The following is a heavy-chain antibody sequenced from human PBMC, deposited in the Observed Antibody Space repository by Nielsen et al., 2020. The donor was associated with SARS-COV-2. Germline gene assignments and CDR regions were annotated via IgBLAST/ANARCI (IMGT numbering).Heavy chain of an antibody. Sequence: GESLKISCVASGFYFGYYAMSWVRQAPWPGLEWVSASSGTGVSTYYGSTYYADSVGGRFTISRDNSKNTLFLQMSNLRAEDTAVYYCAKDRGCSSTSCYPVDSYYYGMDVWGQGTTVTVSS. CDR1: GFYFGYYA. D-gene: IGHD2-2*01. V-gene: IGHV3-23*01. J-gene: IGHJ6*02. CDR2: SSGTGVSTYYGST. CDR3: AKDRGCSSTSCYPVDSYYYGMDV.